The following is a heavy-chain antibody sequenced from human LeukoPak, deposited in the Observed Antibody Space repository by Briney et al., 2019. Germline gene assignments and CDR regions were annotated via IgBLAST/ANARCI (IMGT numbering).Heavy chain of an antibody. D-gene: IGHD3-22*01. CDR1: GGSISGYY. CDR3: ARGRYYYDSSGYYSDY. J-gene: IGHJ4*02. CDR2: VYTSGST. Sequence: SETLSLTCSVSGGSISGYYWTWIRQPAGKGLEWIGRVYTSGSTHYNPSLKTRLTMSVDTSKNQFSLKLSSVTAADTAVYYCARGRYYYDSSGYYSDYWGQGTLVTVSS. V-gene: IGHV4-4*07.